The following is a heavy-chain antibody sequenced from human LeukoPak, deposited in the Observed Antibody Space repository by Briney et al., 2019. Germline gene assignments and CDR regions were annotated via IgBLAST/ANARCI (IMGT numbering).Heavy chain of an antibody. J-gene: IGHJ4*02. CDR1: GFTFSNAW. D-gene: IGHD3-10*01. V-gene: IGHV3-15*01. CDR3: TTDFRRFGEFNVD. Sequence: GGSLRLSCAASGFTFSNAWMSWVRQAPGKGLEWVGRIKSKTDGGTTDYAAPVKGRFTISRDDSKNTLYLQMNSLKTEDTAVYYCTTDFRRFGEFNVDWGQGTLVTVSS. CDR2: IKSKTDGGTT.